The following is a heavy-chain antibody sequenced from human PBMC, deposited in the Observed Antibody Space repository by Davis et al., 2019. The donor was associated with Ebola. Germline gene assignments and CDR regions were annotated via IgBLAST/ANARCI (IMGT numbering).Heavy chain of an antibody. CDR2: INPNFGGK. CDR1: GYTFTNYY. Sequence: AASVKVSCKASGYTFTNYYIHWVRQAPGQGLEWMGRINPNFGGKIYSQKFQDRVTMTIDTSITTAYMELDSLRSDDTAVYYCARGHTYGRWDDWFDPWGQGTLVTVSS. CDR3: ARGHTYGRWDDWFDP. J-gene: IGHJ5*02. V-gene: IGHV1-2*06. D-gene: IGHD5-18*01.